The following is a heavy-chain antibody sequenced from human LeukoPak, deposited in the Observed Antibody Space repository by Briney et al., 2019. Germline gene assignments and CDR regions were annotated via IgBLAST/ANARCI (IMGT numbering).Heavy chain of an antibody. D-gene: IGHD5-24*01. Sequence: PGGSLRLSCAASGFTFSSYAMSWVRQAPGKGLEWVSAISGSGGSTYYADSVKGRFTISRDNSKNTLYLQMNSLRAGDTAVYYCAKGLEMATIELGYYFDYWGQGTLVTVSS. J-gene: IGHJ4*02. CDR2: ISGSGGST. CDR1: GFTFSSYA. V-gene: IGHV3-23*01. CDR3: AKGLEMATIELGYYFDY.